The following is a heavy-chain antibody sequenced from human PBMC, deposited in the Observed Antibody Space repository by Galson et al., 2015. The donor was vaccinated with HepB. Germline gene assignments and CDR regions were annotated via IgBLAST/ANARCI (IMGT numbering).Heavy chain of an antibody. Sequence: SLRLSCAASGFSFSSYSMDWVRQAPGKGLEWLSYINSGSSSIYYADSVKGRFTISRVNAKNSLYLQMNSLRAEDTALYYCARDCYDGYSECGLEYFDSWGQGTLVTVSS. CDR1: GFSFSSYS. J-gene: IGHJ4*02. V-gene: IGHV3-48*01. D-gene: IGHD4-23*01. CDR3: ARDCYDGYSECGLEYFDS. CDR2: INSGSSSI.